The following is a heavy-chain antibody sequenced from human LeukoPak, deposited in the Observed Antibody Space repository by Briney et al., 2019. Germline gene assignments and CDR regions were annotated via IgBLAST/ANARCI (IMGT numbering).Heavy chain of an antibody. CDR1: GYTFTSYG. CDR2: ISAYNGNT. V-gene: IGHV1-18*01. D-gene: IGHD6-19*01. J-gene: IGHJ4*02. CDR3: ARETYSSGWLPSDY. Sequence: ASVKVSCKASGYTFTSYGISWVRQAPGQGLEWMGWISAYNGNTNYAQKPQGRVTMTTDTSTSTAYMELRSLRSDDTAVYYCARETYSSGWLPSDYWGQGTLVTVSS.